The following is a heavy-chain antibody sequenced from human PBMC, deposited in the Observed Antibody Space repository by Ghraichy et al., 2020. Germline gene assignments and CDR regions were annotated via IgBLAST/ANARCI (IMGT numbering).Heavy chain of an antibody. CDR2: INPNSGGT. CDR1: GYTFTGYY. V-gene: IGHV1-2*02. J-gene: IGHJ4*02. D-gene: IGHD4-17*01. CDR3: ERKRGDYYPSFDY. Sequence: ASVKVSCKASGYTFTGYYMHWVRQAPGQGLEWMGWINPNSGGTNYAQKFQGRVTMTRDTSISTAYMELSRLRSDDTAVYYCERKRGDYYPSFDYWGQGTLVTVSS.